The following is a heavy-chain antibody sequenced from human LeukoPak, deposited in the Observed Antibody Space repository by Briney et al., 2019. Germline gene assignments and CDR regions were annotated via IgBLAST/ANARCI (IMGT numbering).Heavy chain of an antibody. V-gene: IGHV1-18*01. J-gene: IGHJ6*02. CDR3: ARDPGYCSSISCYATYYYYGMDV. Sequence: ASVKVSCKASGYTFTSYGISWVRQAPGQGLEWMGWISAYNGNTNYARKLQGRVTMTTDTSTSTAFMELRSLRSDDTAVYYCARDPGYCSSISCYATYYYYGMDVWGQGTTVTVSS. CDR2: ISAYNGNT. D-gene: IGHD2-2*01. CDR1: GYTFTSYG.